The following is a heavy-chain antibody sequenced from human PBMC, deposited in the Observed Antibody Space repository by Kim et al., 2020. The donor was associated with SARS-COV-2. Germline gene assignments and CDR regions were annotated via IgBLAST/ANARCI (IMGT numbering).Heavy chain of an antibody. Sequence: SGRTIYYEDSEKGRFTITRDNAKNSLYLQMNSRGGEDTAVYYCGRLPRMGWGQGTLVTVSS. J-gene: IGHJ4*02. D-gene: IGHD2-15*01. V-gene: IGHV3-11*01. CDR3: GRLPRMG. CDR2: SGRTI.